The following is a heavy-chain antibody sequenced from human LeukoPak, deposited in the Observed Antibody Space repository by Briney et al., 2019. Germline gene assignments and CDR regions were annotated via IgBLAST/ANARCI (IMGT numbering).Heavy chain of an antibody. CDR2: MNPNSGNT. D-gene: IGHD3-10*01. J-gene: IGHJ6*02. CDR3: VRGPTLVRGVIMPDSVGGMDV. CDR1: GFTFTSYD. Sequence: ASVKVSCKASGFTFTSYDINWVRQAPGQGLEWMGWMNPNSGNTRYAQKVQGRITMTRDTSISRAYMELSSLRSEDTAVYYCVRGPTLVRGVIMPDSVGGMDVWGQGTTVTVSS. V-gene: IGHV1-8*01.